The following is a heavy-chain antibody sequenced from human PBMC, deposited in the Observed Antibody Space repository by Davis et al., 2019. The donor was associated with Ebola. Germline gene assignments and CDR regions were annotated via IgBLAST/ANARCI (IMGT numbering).Heavy chain of an antibody. CDR2: FSGSGGTT. Sequence: PGGSLRLSCAASGFTSSSYAMNWVRQAPGKGLEWVSGFSGSGGTTYYADSVKGRFTISRDNSKNTLYLQMKSLRAEDTAIYYCAKVSGLWFGGPFDYWGQGTLVTVSS. CDR1: GFTSSSYA. CDR3: AKVSGLWFGGPFDY. D-gene: IGHD3-10*01. V-gene: IGHV3-23*01. J-gene: IGHJ4*02.